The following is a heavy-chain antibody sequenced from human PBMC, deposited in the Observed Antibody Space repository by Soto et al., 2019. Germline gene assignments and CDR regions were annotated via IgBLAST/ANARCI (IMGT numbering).Heavy chain of an antibody. CDR1: GGSISSYY. CDR3: ARGPLGTAGNGMAV. CDR2: IYYTGST. D-gene: IGHD1-1*01. Sequence: QVQLQESGPGLVKPSETLSLTCTVSGGSISSYYWSWIRQPPGKGLEWIGFIYYTGSTNYSPSLQSSFTIAEDTSNNQFPLKVNSVNAADTATYYCARGPLGTAGNGMAVGGKGTTVTVPP. J-gene: IGHJ6*04. V-gene: IGHV4-59*01.